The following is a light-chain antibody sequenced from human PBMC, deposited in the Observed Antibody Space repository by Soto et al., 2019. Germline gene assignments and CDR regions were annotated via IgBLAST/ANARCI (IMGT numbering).Light chain of an antibody. V-gene: IGKV1-5*01. CDR3: QQYNGYPLI. J-gene: IGKJ4*01. CDR2: DVS. CDR1: QTLRTW. Sequence: DIQMTQSPSTLSASVGDRVTITCRASQTLRTWLAWYQQKPGKAPKLLIYDVSILQSGVPSRFSGSGSGTEFTLTISSLQPDDFATYYCQQYNGYPLIFGGGIKVEFK.